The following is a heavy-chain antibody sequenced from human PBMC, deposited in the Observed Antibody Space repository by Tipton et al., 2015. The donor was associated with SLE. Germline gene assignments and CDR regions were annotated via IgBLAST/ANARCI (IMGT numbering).Heavy chain of an antibody. D-gene: IGHD1-20*01. J-gene: IGHJ4*02. CDR3: TRADNWNEGLY. Sequence: QLVQSGGGLVQPGRSLRLSCIVSGFTFGDYHLSWVRQTPGKGLEWVGLIRSKPYGGTTEYAASVKGRFTISRDDSKSIAYLQMSSLKTEDTAVYYCTRADNWNEGLYWGQGTLVTVSS. CDR1: GFTFGDYH. V-gene: IGHV3-49*04. CDR2: IRSKPYGGTT.